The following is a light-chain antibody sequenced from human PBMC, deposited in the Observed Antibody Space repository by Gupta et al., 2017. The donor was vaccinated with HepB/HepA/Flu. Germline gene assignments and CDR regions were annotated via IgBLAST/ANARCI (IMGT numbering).Light chain of an antibody. V-gene: IGKV4-1*01. J-gene: IGKJ4*01. Sequence: DIVMTQFPDSLAVSLGERATINCRSSQSVLYSSNNKNYFAWYQQKPGQPPKLLIYWASTRVSGVPARFSGSGSGTDFTLTISSLQAEDVAVYYCQQSDSTPLTFGGGTKVEVK. CDR1: QSVLYSSNNKNY. CDR2: WAS. CDR3: QQSDSTPLT.